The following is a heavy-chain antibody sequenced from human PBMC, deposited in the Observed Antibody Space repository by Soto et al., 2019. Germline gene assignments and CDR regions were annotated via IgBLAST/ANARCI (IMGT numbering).Heavy chain of an antibody. V-gene: IGHV3-48*02. CDR2: ISSSSSTI. CDR1: GFTFSSYT. CDR3: ARYKNPPYYYYGMDV. J-gene: IGHJ6*02. Sequence: EVQLVESGGGLVQPGGSLRLSCAASGFTFSSYTMNWVRQAPGKGLEWVSYISSSSSTIYYADSVKGRFTISRDNAKNSLYLQMNSLRDEDTAVYYCARYKNPPYYYYGMDVWGQGTTVTVSS. D-gene: IGHD1-20*01.